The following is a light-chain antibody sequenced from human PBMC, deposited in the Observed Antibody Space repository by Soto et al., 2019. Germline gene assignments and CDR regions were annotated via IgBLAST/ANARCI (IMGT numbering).Light chain of an antibody. CDR1: HDINIY. Sequence: DVQMTQSPSSLSASVGDRVTITCRAGHDINIYLAWYQQKPGKVPELLIDAASILQTGVPSRFRCSGSGTDFTFTISSLQPEDVATYYCQKYDRAPLAFGGGTKVEIK. CDR2: AAS. V-gene: IGKV1-27*01. J-gene: IGKJ4*01. CDR3: QKYDRAPLA.